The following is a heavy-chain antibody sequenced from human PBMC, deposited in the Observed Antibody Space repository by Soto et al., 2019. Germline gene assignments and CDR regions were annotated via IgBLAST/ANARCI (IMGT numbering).Heavy chain of an antibody. V-gene: IGHV1-69*13. CDR2: IIPIFGTA. Sequence: GASVKVSCKASGGTFSSYAISWVRQAPGQGLEWMGGIIPIFGTANYAQKFQGRVTITADESTSTAYMELSSLTSEDTAVYYCARIPRYSFPTSDDLDSWGQGTRVTVSS. D-gene: IGHD5-18*01. CDR3: ARIPRYSFPTSDDLDS. J-gene: IGHJ4*02. CDR1: GGTFSSYA.